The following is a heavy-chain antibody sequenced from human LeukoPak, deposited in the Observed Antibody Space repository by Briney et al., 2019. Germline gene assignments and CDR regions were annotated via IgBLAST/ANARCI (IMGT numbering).Heavy chain of an antibody. D-gene: IGHD4-17*01. CDR3: AKGTTVTYYFDY. CDR1: GFTFSSYA. V-gene: IGHV3-23*01. J-gene: IGHJ4*02. Sequence: GGSLRLSCAASGFTFSSYAMSWVSQAPGKGLEWFSAISGSGGSTYYADSVKGRFTISRDNSKNTLYLQMNSLRAEDTAVYYCAKGTTVTYYFDYWGQGTLVTVSS. CDR2: ISGSGGST.